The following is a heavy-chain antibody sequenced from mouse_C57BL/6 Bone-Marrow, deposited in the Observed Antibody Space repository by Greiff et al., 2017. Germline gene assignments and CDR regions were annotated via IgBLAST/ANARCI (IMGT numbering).Heavy chain of an antibody. CDR2: IWRGGST. CDR3: AKTLYVSSYSYWYFDF. D-gene: IGHD1-1*01. J-gene: IGHJ1*03. CDR1: GFSFTSYG. Sequence: VQVVESGPGLVQPSQSLSITCTVSGFSFTSYGVHWVRQSPGKGLEWLGVIWRGGSTDYNAAFMSRLGITKDKSNSKVFFNRNSLQADDTALYYCAKTLYVSSYSYWYFDFWGTGTTVTVSS. V-gene: IGHV2-5*01.